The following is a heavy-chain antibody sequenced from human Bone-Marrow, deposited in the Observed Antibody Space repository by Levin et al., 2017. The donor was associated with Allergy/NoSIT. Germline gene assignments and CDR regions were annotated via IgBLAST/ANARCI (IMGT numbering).Heavy chain of an antibody. Sequence: KISCKASGFTFTSSAVQWVRQARGQRLEWIGWIVVGSGNTNYAEKFQERVTITRDMSTSTAYMELSSLRSEDTAVYYCVAAEMTTMGPYYYYVAMDVWGQGTTVTVSS. D-gene: IGHD5-24*01. V-gene: IGHV1-58*01. CDR3: VAAEMTTMGPYYYYVAMDV. J-gene: IGHJ6*02. CDR1: GFTFTSSA. CDR2: IVVGSGNT.